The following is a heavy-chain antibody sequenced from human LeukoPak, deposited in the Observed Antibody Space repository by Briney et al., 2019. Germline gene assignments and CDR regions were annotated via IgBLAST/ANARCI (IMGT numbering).Heavy chain of an antibody. CDR1: GFTFSTYA. Sequence: PGRSLRLSCATSGFTFSTYAMHWVRQAPGKGLEWVAVISFDGTDKYYADSVKGRFTISRDSSKNTLYLQMNSLRAEDSAVYYCARQDGKYGGDYWGQGTLVTVSS. D-gene: IGHD4-23*01. J-gene: IGHJ4*02. CDR3: ARQDGKYGGDY. CDR2: ISFDGTDK. V-gene: IGHV3-30*04.